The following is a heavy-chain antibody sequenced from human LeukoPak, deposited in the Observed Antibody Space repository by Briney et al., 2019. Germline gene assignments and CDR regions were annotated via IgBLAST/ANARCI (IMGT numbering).Heavy chain of an antibody. Sequence: GESLQISCQGSGSSFTSNWIGWGRQVPGKGLEWMGIIYPGDYDTRYSTSFQGQVTISDEKSISTAYLQWSSLKASDTAMYYCARLPQARRTDFDYWGQGTLVTVSS. CDR1: GSSFTSNW. CDR2: IYPGDYDT. CDR3: ARLPQARRTDFDY. V-gene: IGHV5-51*01. J-gene: IGHJ4*02. D-gene: IGHD1-14*01.